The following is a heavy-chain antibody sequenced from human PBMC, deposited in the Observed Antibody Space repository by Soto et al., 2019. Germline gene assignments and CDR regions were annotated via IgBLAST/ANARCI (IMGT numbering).Heavy chain of an antibody. V-gene: IGHV4-39*01. CDR2: IYYSEST. CDR3: ASYYYDSSGYYYVPGVY. Sequence: QLQLQESGPGLVKPSETLSLTCTVSGGSISSSSYYWGWIRQPPGKGLEWIGSIYYSESTYYNPSLKSRVTISVDTSKNQFSLKLSSVTAADTAVYYCASYYYDSSGYYYVPGVYWGQGTLVTVSS. D-gene: IGHD3-22*01. J-gene: IGHJ4*02. CDR1: GGSISSSSYY.